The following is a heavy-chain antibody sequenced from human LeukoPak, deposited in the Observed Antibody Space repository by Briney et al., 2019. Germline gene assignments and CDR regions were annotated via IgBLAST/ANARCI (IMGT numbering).Heavy chain of an antibody. CDR3: AREQGLKGWFDP. Sequence: SGTLSLTCTVSGGSISSGDYYWSWIRQPPGKGLEWIGYIYYSGSTYYNPSLKSRVTISVDTSKNQFSLKLSSVTAADTAVYYCAREQGLKGWFDPWGQGTLVTVSS. J-gene: IGHJ5*02. CDR2: IYYSGST. V-gene: IGHV4-30-4*08. CDR1: GGSISSGDYY. D-gene: IGHD1/OR15-1a*01.